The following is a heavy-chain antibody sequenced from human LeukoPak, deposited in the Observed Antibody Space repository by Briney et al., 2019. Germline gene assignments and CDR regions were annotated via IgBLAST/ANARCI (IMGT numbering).Heavy chain of an antibody. Sequence: ASVKVSCKASGYTFTSYAVNWVRQAPGQGLEWMGWINTNTGNPTYAQGFTGRFVFSLDTSVSTAYLQISSLKAEDTAVYYCASPDASGRYYYYYMDVWGKGTTVTVSS. D-gene: IGHD5-12*01. CDR1: GYTFTSYA. V-gene: IGHV7-4-1*02. CDR2: INTNTGNP. CDR3: ASPDASGRYYYYYMDV. J-gene: IGHJ6*03.